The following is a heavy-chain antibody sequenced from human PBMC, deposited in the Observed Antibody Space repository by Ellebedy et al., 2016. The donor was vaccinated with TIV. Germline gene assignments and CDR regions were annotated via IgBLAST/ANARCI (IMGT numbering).Heavy chain of an antibody. Sequence: ETLSLTCAVYGGSFSGYYWSWVRQAPGKGLEYVSAISSNGGSTYYADSVKGRFTISRHNSKNTLYLQMNSLRAEDTAVSYCAKGRTGTTLGGFDYWGQGTLVTVSS. V-gene: IGHV3-64*04. CDR3: AKGRTGTTLGGFDY. CDR2: ISSNGGST. J-gene: IGHJ4*02. CDR1: GGSFSGYY. D-gene: IGHD1-1*01.